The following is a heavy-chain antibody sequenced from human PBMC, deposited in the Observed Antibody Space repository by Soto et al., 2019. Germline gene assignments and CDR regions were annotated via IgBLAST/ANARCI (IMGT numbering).Heavy chain of an antibody. J-gene: IGHJ5*02. Sequence: VASVKVSCKASGYTFTSYGISWVRQAPGQGLEWMGWISAYNGNTNYAQKLQGRVTMTTDTSTSTAYMELRSLRSDDTAVYYCARDRHMIGPGDTTNWFDPWGQGTLVTVSS. D-gene: IGHD3-22*01. CDR3: ARDRHMIGPGDTTNWFDP. V-gene: IGHV1-18*01. CDR1: GYTFTSYG. CDR2: ISAYNGNT.